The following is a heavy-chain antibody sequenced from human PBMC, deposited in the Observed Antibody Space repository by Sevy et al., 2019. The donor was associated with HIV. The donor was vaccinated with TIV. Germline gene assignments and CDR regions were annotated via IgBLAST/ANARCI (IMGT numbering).Heavy chain of an antibody. Sequence: GGSLRLSYAASGFTFSSYGMHWVRQAPGKGLEWVAFIRSDGSNKYYADSVKGRFTISRDNSKNTLYLQMNSLRAEDTAVYYCASWYYDFWSVLLDVWGQGTTVTVSS. J-gene: IGHJ6*02. CDR2: IRSDGSNK. CDR1: GFTFSSYG. CDR3: ASWYYDFWSVLLDV. D-gene: IGHD3-3*01. V-gene: IGHV3-30*02.